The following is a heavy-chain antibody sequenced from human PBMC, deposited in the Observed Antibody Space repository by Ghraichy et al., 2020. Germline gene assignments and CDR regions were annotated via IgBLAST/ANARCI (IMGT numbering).Heavy chain of an antibody. CDR2: ISSSGSTI. D-gene: IGHD1-7*01. CDR1: GFTFSSYE. J-gene: IGHJ5*02. CDR3: ARGGEDWNYKNWFDP. Sequence: GGSLRLSCAASGFTFSSYEMNWVRQAPGKGLEWVSYISSSGSTIYYADSGKGRFTISRDNAKNSLYLQMNSLRAEDTAVYYCARGGEDWNYKNWFDPWGQGTLVTVSS. V-gene: IGHV3-48*03.